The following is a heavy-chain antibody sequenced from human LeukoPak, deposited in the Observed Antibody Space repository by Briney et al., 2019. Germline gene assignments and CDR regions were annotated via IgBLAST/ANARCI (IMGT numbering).Heavy chain of an antibody. CDR2: IKEHGSDK. D-gene: IGHD3-10*01. CDR3: VKYSYGSRTSFDP. CDR1: GFTFSDYW. V-gene: IGHV3-7*01. Sequence: GGSLRLSCAASGFTFSDYWMSWVRQAPGKGLEWVANIKEHGSDKYYVDSAKGRFTISRDNAKNSLYLQMSSLRDEDTAVYYCVKYSYGSRTSFDPWGQGTLVTVSS. J-gene: IGHJ5*02.